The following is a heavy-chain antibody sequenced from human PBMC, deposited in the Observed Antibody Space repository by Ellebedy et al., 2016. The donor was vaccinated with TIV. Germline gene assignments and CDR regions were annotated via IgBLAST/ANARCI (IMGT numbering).Heavy chain of an antibody. CDR3: AKAYSTGYYVGWFDL. V-gene: IGHV1-69*13. J-gene: IGHJ5*02. D-gene: IGHD6-19*01. CDR1: GGTFSNYV. Sequence: ASVKVSCKASGGTFSNYVITWMRQAPGQGLEWVGEIIPIFGTPNDAQKFQGRVKITADESTSTVYMELSNLRSEDTAVYYCAKAYSTGYYVGWFDLWGQGTLVTVSS. CDR2: IIPIFGTP.